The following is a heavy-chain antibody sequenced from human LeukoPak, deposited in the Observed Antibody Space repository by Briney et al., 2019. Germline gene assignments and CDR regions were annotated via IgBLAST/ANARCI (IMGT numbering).Heavy chain of an antibody. CDR2: ISGSGGST. CDR1: GFTVSSNY. V-gene: IGHV3-23*01. J-gene: IGHJ4*02. Sequence: GGSLRLSCAASGFTVSSNYMSWVRQAPGKGLEWVSAISGSGGSTYYAGSVKGRFTISRDNSKNTLYLQMNSLRAEDTAVYYCAKEPGIVGATFFDYWGQGTLVTVSS. CDR3: AKEPGIVGATFFDY. D-gene: IGHD1-26*01.